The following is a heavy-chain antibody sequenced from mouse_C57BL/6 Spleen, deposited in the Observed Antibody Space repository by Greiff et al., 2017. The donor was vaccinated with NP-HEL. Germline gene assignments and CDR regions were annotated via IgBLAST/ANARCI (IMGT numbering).Heavy chain of an antibody. J-gene: IGHJ1*03. CDR2: IHPNSGST. Sequence: QVQLKQPGAELVKPGASVKLSCKASGYTFTSYWMHWVKQRPGQGLEWIGMIHPNSGSTNYNEKFKSKATLTVDKSSSTAYMQLSSLTSEDSAVYYCARWGLDYYGSSLYFDVWGTGTTVTVSS. CDR1: GYTFTSYW. V-gene: IGHV1-64*01. CDR3: ARWGLDYYGSSLYFDV. D-gene: IGHD1-1*01.